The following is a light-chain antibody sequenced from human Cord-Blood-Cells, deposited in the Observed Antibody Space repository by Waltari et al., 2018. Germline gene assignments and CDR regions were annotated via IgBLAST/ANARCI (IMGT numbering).Light chain of an antibody. CDR2: DAS. V-gene: IGKV3-11*01. J-gene: IGKJ5*01. Sequence: EIVLTQSPATLSLSPWARATLSCRASQSVSSYLAWYQQKPGQAPRLLIYDASNRATGIPARFSGSGSGTDFTLTISSLQPEDFATYYCQQSYSTPITFGQGTRLEIK. CDR1: QSVSSY. CDR3: QQSYSTPIT.